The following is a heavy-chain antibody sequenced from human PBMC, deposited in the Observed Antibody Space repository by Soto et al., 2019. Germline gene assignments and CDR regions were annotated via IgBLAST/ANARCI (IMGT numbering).Heavy chain of an antibody. CDR3: ARGPRYYDFWSGAPGFDY. J-gene: IGHJ4*02. D-gene: IGHD3-3*01. Sequence: SETLSLTCTVSGGSISSYYWSWIRQPAGKGLEWIGRIYTSGSTNYNPSLKSRVTMSVDTSKNQFSLKLSSVTAADTAVYYCARGPRYYDFWSGAPGFDYWGQGTLVTVSS. CDR2: IYTSGST. V-gene: IGHV4-4*07. CDR1: GGSISSYY.